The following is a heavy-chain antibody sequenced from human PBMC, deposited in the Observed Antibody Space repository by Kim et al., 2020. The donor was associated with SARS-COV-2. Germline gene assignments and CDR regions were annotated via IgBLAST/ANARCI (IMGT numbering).Heavy chain of an antibody. V-gene: IGHV4-34*01. D-gene: IGHD2-15*01. CDR1: GGSFSGYY. CDR3: ARGAPYCSGGSCYGNWFDP. Sequence: SETLSLTCAVYGGSFSGYYWSWIRQPPGKGLEWIGEINHSGSTNYNPSLKSRVTISVDTSKNQFSLKLSSVTAADTAVYYCARGAPYCSGGSCYGNWFDPWGQGTLVTVSS. CDR2: INHSGST. J-gene: IGHJ5*02.